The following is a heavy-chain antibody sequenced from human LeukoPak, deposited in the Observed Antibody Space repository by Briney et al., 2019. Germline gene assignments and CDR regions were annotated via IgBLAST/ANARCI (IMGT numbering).Heavy chain of an antibody. J-gene: IGHJ6*04. D-gene: IGHD6-13*01. CDR2: IYYSGST. Sequence: PSETLSLICTVSGGSISSSSYYWGWIRQPPGKGLEWIGSIYYSGSTYYNPSLKSRVTISVDTSKNQFSLKLSSVTAADTAVYYCARGGIAAAPGVWGKGTTVTVSS. CDR3: ARGGIAAAPGV. CDR1: GGSISSSSYY. V-gene: IGHV4-39*07.